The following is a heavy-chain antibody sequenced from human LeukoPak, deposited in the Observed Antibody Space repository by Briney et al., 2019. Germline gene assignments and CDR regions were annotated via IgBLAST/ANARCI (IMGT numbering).Heavy chain of an antibody. Sequence: QTGGSLRLSCAASGFTFSSYAMSWIRQAPGKGLEWVAFLRYDGSNKYYADSVKGRFTISRDSSKNTLYLQMNSLRPEDTAVYYCAKPPGGTRQLSDYWGQGTLVTVSS. CDR1: GFTFSSYA. CDR3: AKPPGGTRQLSDY. CDR2: LRYDGSNK. J-gene: IGHJ4*02. V-gene: IGHV3-30*02. D-gene: IGHD3-16*01.